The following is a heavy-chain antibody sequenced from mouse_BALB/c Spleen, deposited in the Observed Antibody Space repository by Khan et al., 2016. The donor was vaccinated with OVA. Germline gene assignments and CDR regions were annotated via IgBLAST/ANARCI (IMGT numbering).Heavy chain of an antibody. D-gene: IGHD1-2*01. Sequence: QVQLQQSGAELARPGASVKLSCKASGYTFTDYYINWVKQRTGQGLEWIGEISPGSGGTYYNERFKGKATLTADKSSSTAYMQLSSLTSEASAVYFCARRNYFGYTFAYWGQGTLVTVSA. J-gene: IGHJ3*01. CDR2: ISPGSGGT. V-gene: IGHV1-77*01. CDR1: GYTFTDYY. CDR3: ARRNYFGYTFAY.